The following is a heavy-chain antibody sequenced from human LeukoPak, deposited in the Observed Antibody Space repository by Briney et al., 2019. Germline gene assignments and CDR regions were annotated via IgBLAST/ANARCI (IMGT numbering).Heavy chain of an antibody. D-gene: IGHD1-26*01. CDR2: ISYDGSNK. J-gene: IGHJ4*02. CDR3: ARDNSGSYSFDY. CDR1: GLTFSSYG. Sequence: GGSLRLSCAASGLTFSSYGMHWVRQAPGKGLEWVAVISYDGSNKYYADPVKGRFTISRDNSKNTLYLQMNSLRAEDTAVYYCARDNSGSYSFDYWGQGTLVTVSS. V-gene: IGHV3-30*03.